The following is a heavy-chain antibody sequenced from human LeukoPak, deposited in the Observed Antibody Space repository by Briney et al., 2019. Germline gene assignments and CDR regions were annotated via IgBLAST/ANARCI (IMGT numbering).Heavy chain of an antibody. J-gene: IGHJ4*02. CDR1: GGSISSSY. V-gene: IGHV4-59*01. CDR2: IYYSGST. CDR3: AGGAGYSSGWYVY. Sequence: SETLSLTCTVSGGSISSSYWSWIRQPPGKGLEWIGYIYYSGSTNYNPSHKSRVTISVDTSKNQFSLKLSSVTAADTAVYYCAGGAGYSSGWYVYWGQGTLVTVSS. D-gene: IGHD6-19*01.